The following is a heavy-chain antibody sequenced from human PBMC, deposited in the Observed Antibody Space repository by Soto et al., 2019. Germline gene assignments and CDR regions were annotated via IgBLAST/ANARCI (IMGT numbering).Heavy chain of an antibody. J-gene: IGHJ3*02. CDR1: GFTFSSYA. D-gene: IGHD3-10*01. CDR2: ISGSGGST. Sequence: GGSLRLSCAASGFTFSSYAMSWVRQAPGKGLEWVSAISGSGGSTYYADSVKGRFTISRDNSKNTLYLQMNSLRAEDTAVYYCAKDTRGLMVRGVIAWKSDAFDIWGQGTMVTVSS. CDR3: AKDTRGLMVRGVIAWKSDAFDI. V-gene: IGHV3-23*01.